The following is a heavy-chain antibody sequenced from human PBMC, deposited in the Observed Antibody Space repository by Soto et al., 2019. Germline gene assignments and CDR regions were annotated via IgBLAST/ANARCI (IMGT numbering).Heavy chain of an antibody. Sequence: EVQLLESGGGLVQPGGSLRLSCAASGFTFSSYGMNWVRQAPGKGLEWVSAISDSSGSTYYTDSVRGRFTISRDNSKNTLYLLMNSLRAEDTAVYYCATDSRLWFGQLLNYFDFWGQGTLVTVSP. CDR2: ISDSSGST. CDR3: ATDSRLWFGQLLNYFDF. V-gene: IGHV3-23*01. D-gene: IGHD3-10*01. CDR1: GFTFSSYG. J-gene: IGHJ4*02.